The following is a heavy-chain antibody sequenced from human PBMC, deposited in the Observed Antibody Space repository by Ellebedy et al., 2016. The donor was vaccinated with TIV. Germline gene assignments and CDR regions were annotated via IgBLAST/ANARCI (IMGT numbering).Heavy chain of an antibody. V-gene: IGHV3-7*01. D-gene: IGHD6-19*01. CDR1: GGPFSDYY. Sequence: GGSLRLSCAVYGGPFSDYYWSWIRQTPGKGLEWVANIKQDGSEKYYVDSVKGRFSISRDNTKNSLYLQMNSLTDEDTAVYYCARDQWLGRAYYFDSWGQGTLVTVSS. CDR2: IKQDGSEK. J-gene: IGHJ4*02. CDR3: ARDQWLGRAYYFDS.